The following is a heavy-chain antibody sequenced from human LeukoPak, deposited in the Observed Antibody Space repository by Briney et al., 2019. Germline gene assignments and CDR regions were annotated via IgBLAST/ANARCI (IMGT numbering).Heavy chain of an antibody. D-gene: IGHD4-17*01. V-gene: IGHV4-59*01. J-gene: IGHJ4*02. CDR2: IYYSGST. CDR1: GASISSFY. CDR3: ARVTYGDYFGLDY. Sequence: SETLSLTCTVSGASISSFYWSWIRQPPGKGLEWIGNIYYSGSTNYNPSLKSRVTISVDTSKNQFSLKLTSVTTADTAVYYCARVTYGDYFGLDYWGQGTLVTVSS.